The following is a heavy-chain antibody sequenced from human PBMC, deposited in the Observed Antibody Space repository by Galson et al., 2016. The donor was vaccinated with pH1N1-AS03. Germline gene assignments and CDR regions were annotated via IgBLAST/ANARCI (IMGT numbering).Heavy chain of an antibody. D-gene: IGHD6-19*01. V-gene: IGHV3-7*01. Sequence: SLRLSCAASGFTFNNYWMTWVRRAPGKGLEWVANINEDGNVDQYVDSVKGRFTISRDNGQNSVFLQMNSLRAEDAAVYSCARVMIGVTGDVLDRWGQGTLVTVSS. CDR3: ARVMIGVTGDVLDR. J-gene: IGHJ5*02. CDR2: INEDGNVD. CDR1: GFTFNNYW.